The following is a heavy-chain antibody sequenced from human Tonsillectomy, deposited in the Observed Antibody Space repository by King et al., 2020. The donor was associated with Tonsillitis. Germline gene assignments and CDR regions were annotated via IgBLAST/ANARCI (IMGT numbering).Heavy chain of an antibody. Sequence: QLQESGPGLVKPSETLSLTCTVSGCSISSSSYYWGWIRQPPGKGLEWIGSIYYSGSTYYNPSLKSRVTISVDTSKNQFSLKLSSVTAADTAVYYCARPRTDCPNGVCYFDTPWFAPWGQGTLVTVSS. D-gene: IGHD2-8*01. J-gene: IGHJ5*02. V-gene: IGHV4-39*01. CDR1: GCSISSSSYY. CDR3: ARPRTDCPNGVCYFDTPWFAP. CDR2: IYYSGST.